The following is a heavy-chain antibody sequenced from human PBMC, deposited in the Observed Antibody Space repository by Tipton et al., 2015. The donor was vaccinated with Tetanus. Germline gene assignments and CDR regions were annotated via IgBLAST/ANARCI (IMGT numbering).Heavy chain of an antibody. CDR2: IYPGDSKT. CDR1: GYPFTAYW. Sequence: QLVQSGAEVKKPGESLKISCQGSGYPFTAYWIAWVRQLPGKGLEWMGIIYPGDSKTTYSPSFQGQVTISADKSISTAYLQWSSLKASDTAMYYCARHMGFGDLLSLFDYWGQGTLVTVSS. V-gene: IGHV5-51*01. D-gene: IGHD3-10*01. CDR3: ARHMGFGDLLSLFDY. J-gene: IGHJ4*02.